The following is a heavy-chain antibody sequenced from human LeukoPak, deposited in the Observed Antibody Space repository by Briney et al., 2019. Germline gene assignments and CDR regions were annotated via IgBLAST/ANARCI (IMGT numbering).Heavy chain of an antibody. Sequence: ASVKVSCKASGGTFNRHAISWVRQAPGQGLEWMGRIIPILGITTYAQRFQGRVTITADKSTSTAYMELSSLRSEDTAVYYCARDPGRRAAAGTINWFDPWGQGTLVTVSS. CDR2: IIPILGIT. D-gene: IGHD6-13*01. CDR3: ARDPGRRAAAGTINWFDP. CDR1: GGTFNRHA. V-gene: IGHV1-69*04. J-gene: IGHJ5*02.